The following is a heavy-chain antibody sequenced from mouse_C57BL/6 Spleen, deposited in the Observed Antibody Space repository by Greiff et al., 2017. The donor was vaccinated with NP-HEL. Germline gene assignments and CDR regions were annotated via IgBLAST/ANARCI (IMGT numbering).Heavy chain of an antibody. D-gene: IGHD3-1*01. CDR1: GYTFTSYW. J-gene: IGHJ3*01. Sequence: VKLQQPGAELVKPGASVKLSCKASGYTFTSYWMQWVKQRPGQGLEWIGEIDPSDSYTNYNQKFKGKATLTVDTSSSTAYMQLSSLTSEDSAVYYCAREGGTRETWFAYWGQGTLVTVSA. CDR3: AREGGTRETWFAY. V-gene: IGHV1-50*01. CDR2: IDPSDSYT.